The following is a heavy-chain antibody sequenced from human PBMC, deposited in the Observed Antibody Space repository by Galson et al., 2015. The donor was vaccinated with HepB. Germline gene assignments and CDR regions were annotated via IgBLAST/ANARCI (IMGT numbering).Heavy chain of an antibody. CDR2: IIPIFGTA. D-gene: IGHD6-19*01. CDR1: GGTFSSYA. V-gene: IGHV1-69*13. J-gene: IGHJ4*02. CDR3: ARTETKVEIAVAGSFDY. Sequence: SVKVSCKASGGTFSSYAISWVRQAPGQGLEWMGGIIPIFGTANYAQKFQGRVTITADESTSTAYMELSSLRSEDTAVYYCARTETKVEIAVAGSFDYWGQGTLVTVSS.